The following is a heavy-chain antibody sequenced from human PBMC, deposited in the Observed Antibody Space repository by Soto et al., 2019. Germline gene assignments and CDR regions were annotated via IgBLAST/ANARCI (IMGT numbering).Heavy chain of an antibody. J-gene: IGHJ3*01. V-gene: IGHV1-58*01. D-gene: IGHD1-26*01. CDR2: IIVGSGNT. Sequence: QMQLVQSGPEVKKPGTSVKVSCKASGFTFTSSAVQWVRQARGQRLERIGWIIVGSGNTKYAQQFQDRVTITTDISRITAFIEMSSLGAENRSVDYCAEDELLYGDLDAFDFWGQGTMVTVSS. CDR1: GFTFTSSA. CDR3: AEDELLYGDLDAFDF.